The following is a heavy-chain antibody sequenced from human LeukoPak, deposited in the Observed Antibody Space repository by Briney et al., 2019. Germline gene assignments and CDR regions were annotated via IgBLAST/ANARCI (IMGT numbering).Heavy chain of an antibody. CDR1: GGSISNHY. D-gene: IGHD6-19*01. Sequence: SETLSLTCTVSGGSISNHYWTWIRQSPGKGLTWIGNIYYSGTTHYNPSLKSRVTISVDTSKSQFSLKLTSVTAADTAVYYCARWASHSSGWHIDYWGQGTLATVSS. CDR2: IYYSGTT. V-gene: IGHV4-59*11. J-gene: IGHJ4*02. CDR3: ARWASHSSGWHIDY.